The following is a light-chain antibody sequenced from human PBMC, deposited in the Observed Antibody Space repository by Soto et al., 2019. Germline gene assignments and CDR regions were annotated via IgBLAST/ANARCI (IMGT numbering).Light chain of an antibody. CDR2: DVS. J-gene: IGLJ1*01. CDR1: SSDVGGYNY. CDR3: SSYTSSSTLYV. V-gene: IGLV2-14*01. Sequence: QSVLTQPPSVSGSPGQSITISCTGTSSDVGGYNYASWYQQHPGKAPKLMIYDVSNRPSGVSNRFSGSKSGNTASLTISGLQAEDEADYYCSSYTSSSTLYVFGTGTKVTVL.